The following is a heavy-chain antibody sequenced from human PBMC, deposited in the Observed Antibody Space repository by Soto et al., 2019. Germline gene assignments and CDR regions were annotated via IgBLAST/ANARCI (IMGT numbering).Heavy chain of an antibody. J-gene: IGHJ4*02. CDR2: INHSGIT. Sequence: SETLSLTCTVSGGSFSCYFWTWIRQPPGKGLEWLAEINHSGITNYNPSVESRVSMSVDTSKNQFSLRLYSVTAADTAVYYCVRGPYNYNSRYFDYWGQGTLVTVSS. CDR3: VRGPYNYNSRYFDY. CDR1: GGSFSCYF. V-gene: IGHV4-34*01. D-gene: IGHD1-1*01.